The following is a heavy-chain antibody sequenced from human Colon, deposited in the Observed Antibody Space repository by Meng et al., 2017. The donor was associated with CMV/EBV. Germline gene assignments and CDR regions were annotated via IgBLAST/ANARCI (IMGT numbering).Heavy chain of an antibody. CDR2: ISYDENRI. CDR3: ARDRTMVRGVLMSRLVY. Sequence: FSFRDYDMYWVRQAPGKGLEWVALISYDENRISYADSVRGRFTISRGNSKDILNLQMNSLRVDDTAVYYCARDRTMVRGVLMSRLVYWGQGTLVTVSS. J-gene: IGHJ4*02. D-gene: IGHD3-10*01. CDR1: FSFRDYD. V-gene: IGHV3-30*19.